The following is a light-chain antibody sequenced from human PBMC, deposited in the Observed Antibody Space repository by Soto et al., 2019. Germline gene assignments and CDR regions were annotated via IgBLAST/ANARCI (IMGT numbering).Light chain of an antibody. CDR1: QSVSSSY. CDR3: QQYGSSGT. V-gene: IGKV3-20*01. CDR2: AAS. J-gene: IGKJ1*01. Sequence: ENVFTQSPCTLSLSPGERATLSCRARQSVSSSYLAWYQQKPGQAPRLLIFAASTRATGIPDRFSGSGSGTDFTLTISRLEPEDFAVYYCQQYGSSGTFGQGTK.